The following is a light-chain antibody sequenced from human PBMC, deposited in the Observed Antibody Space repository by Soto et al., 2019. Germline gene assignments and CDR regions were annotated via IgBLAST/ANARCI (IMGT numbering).Light chain of an antibody. J-gene: IGKJ1*01. CDR2: DAS. Sequence: DIQMTHAPSSRSASVGDTVTITCRASQSISSWLAWYQQKPGKAPKLLIYDASSLESGVPSRFSGSGSGTEFTLTISSLQPDDFATYYCKQYNSYWKCGQGNKGAIK. CDR3: KQYNSYWK. CDR1: QSISSW. V-gene: IGKV1-5*01.